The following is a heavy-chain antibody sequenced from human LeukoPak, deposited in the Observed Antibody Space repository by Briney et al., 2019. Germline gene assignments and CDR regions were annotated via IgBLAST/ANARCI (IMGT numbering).Heavy chain of an antibody. J-gene: IGHJ6*02. V-gene: IGHV4-4*07. D-gene: IGHD3-22*01. CDR1: GGSISSYY. CDR3: ERDYYDSSGYQWHYYYGMDV. CDR2: IYTSGST. Sequence: SETLSLTCTVSGGSISSYYWSWIRQPAGKGLEWIGRIYTSGSTNYNPSLKSRVTMSVDTSKNQFSLKLSSVTAADTAVYYCERDYYDSSGYQWHYYYGMDVWGQGTTVTVSS.